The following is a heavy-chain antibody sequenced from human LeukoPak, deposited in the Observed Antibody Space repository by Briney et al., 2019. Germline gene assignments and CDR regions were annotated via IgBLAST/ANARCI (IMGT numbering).Heavy chain of an antibody. J-gene: IGHJ4*02. D-gene: IGHD3-22*01. CDR2: ISAYNGNT. V-gene: IGHV1-18*01. CDR1: GYTFTSYG. CDR3: ARDRGWGNYYDSSGYYLSGPSY. Sequence: ASVKVSCKASGYTFTSYGISWVRQAPGQGLEWMGWISAYNGNTNYAQKLQGRVTMTTDTSTSTAYMELRSLRSDDTAVYYCARDRGWGNYYDSSGYYLSGPSYWGQGTLVTASS.